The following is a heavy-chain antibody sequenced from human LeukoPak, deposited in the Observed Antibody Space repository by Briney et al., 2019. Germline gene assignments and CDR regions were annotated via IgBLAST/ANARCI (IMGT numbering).Heavy chain of an antibody. D-gene: IGHD3-22*01. Sequence: VQLVESGGGVVQPGRSLRLSCVASGFTFSSYSMNWVRQAPGKGLEWVSSISSSSSYIYYADSVKGRFTISRDNAKNSLYLQMNSLRAEDTAVYYCARVGIWYDSSGYQYYFDYWGQGTLVTVSS. CDR3: ARVGIWYDSSGYQYYFDY. V-gene: IGHV3-21*01. CDR1: GFTFSSYS. J-gene: IGHJ4*02. CDR2: ISSSSSYI.